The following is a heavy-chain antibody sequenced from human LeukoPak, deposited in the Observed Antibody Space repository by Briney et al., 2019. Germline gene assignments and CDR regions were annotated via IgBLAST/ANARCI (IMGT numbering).Heavy chain of an antibody. D-gene: IGHD1-14*01. CDR2: LYSGGTT. V-gene: IGHV4-39*01. Sequence: SETLSLTCTVSGASISRTSYYWGWIRQPPGKGLEWVVTLYSGGTTYYNPSLKSRVTISVDTSKNQFALKLSSVTAADTAVYYCVSGSGYFFDYWGQGTLVTVSS. CDR1: GASISRTSYY. CDR3: VSGSGYFFDY. J-gene: IGHJ4*02.